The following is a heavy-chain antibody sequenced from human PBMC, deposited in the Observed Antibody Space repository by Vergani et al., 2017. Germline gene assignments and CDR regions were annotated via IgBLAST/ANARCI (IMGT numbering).Heavy chain of an antibody. CDR1: GFTFSSYA. D-gene: IGHD2-2*01. CDR2: ISGSGGST. J-gene: IGHJ4*02. Sequence: EVQLLESGGGLVQPGGSLRLSCAASGFTFSSYAMSWVRQAPGKGLEWVSAISGSGGSTYYADSVKGRFTISRDNSKNTLYLQMNSLRAEDTAVYYCARRYCSSTSCYYFDYWGQGTLVTVSS. V-gene: IGHV3-23*01. CDR3: ARRYCSSTSCYYFDY.